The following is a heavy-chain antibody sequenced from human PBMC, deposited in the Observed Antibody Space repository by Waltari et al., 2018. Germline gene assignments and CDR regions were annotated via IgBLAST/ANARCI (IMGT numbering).Heavy chain of an antibody. CDR2: IYHSGST. CDR1: GYRSIRGYY. Sequence: QVHLQESAPALVKPSATLSLTCPVPGYRSIRGYYRDWFRQPPGKGLEWIGSIYHSGSTYYNPSLKSRVTISVDTSKNQFSLKLSSVTAADTAVYYCANENYGSGSYYIDYWGQGTLVTVSS. V-gene: IGHV4-38-2*01. J-gene: IGHJ4*02. D-gene: IGHD3-10*01. CDR3: ANENYGSGSYYIDY.